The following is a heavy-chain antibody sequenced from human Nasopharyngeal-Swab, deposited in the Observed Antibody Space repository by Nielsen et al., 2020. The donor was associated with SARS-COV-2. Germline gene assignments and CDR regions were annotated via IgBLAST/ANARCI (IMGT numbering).Heavy chain of an antibody. Sequence: WIRQGPGKGLERIGYIYYSGSTYYNPSLKSRVTISVDTSKNQFSLKLSSVTAADTAVYYCASSYYDILTGYSADAFDIWGQGTMVTVSS. D-gene: IGHD3-9*01. V-gene: IGHV4-31*02. CDR2: IYYSGST. J-gene: IGHJ3*02. CDR3: ASSYYDILTGYSADAFDI.